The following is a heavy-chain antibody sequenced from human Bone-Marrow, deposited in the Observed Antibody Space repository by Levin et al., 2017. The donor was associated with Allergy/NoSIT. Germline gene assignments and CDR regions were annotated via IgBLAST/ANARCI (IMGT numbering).Heavy chain of an antibody. Sequence: ASVKVSCKASGYTFTNYDINWVRQTAGQGLEWMGWMKPSTGDTGFAEKFQGRVTLTRDSSLNTAYMEVSSLTTDDTAVYYCARGRFDLKYWGQGTHVTVSP. V-gene: IGHV1-8*01. CDR3: ARGRFDLKY. CDR2: MKPSTGDT. D-gene: IGHD3-3*01. CDR1: GYTFTNYD. J-gene: IGHJ4*02.